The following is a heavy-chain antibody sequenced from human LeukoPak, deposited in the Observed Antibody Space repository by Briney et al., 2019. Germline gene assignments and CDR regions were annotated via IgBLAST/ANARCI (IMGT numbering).Heavy chain of an antibody. CDR3: ARDLGAP. D-gene: IGHD4/OR15-4a*01. CDR1: GFTFSNYG. CDR2: ISGSGGST. V-gene: IGHV3-23*01. Sequence: PGGSLRVSCAASGFTFSNYGMSWVRQAPGKGLELVSGISGSGGSTYYADSVKGRFTISRDNSKNTLYLQMNSLRAEDTAVYYCARDLGAPWGQGTLVTVSS. J-gene: IGHJ5*02.